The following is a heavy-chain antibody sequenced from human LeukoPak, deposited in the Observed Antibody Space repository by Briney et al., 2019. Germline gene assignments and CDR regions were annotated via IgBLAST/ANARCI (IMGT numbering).Heavy chain of an antibody. V-gene: IGHV3-30*03. CDR1: GFTFSSYG. J-gene: IGHJ5*02. Sequence: GGSLRLSCAASGFTFSSYGMHWVRQAPGKGLEWVAVISYDGSNKYYVDSVKGRFTISRDNAKNSLYLQMNSLRAEDTALYYCVYGGSYYVAWGQGTLVTVSS. D-gene: IGHD1-26*01. CDR2: ISYDGSNK. CDR3: VYGGSYYVA.